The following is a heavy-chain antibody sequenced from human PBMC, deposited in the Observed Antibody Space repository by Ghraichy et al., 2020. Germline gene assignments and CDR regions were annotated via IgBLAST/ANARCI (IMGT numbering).Heavy chain of an antibody. Sequence: GGSLRLSCAASGFTFSDYYMSWIRQAPGKGLEWVSYISSSSSYTNYADSVKGRFTISRDNAKNSLYLQMNSLRAEDTAVYYCARKPTTNDGAWLLEYYFDYWGQGTLVTVSS. J-gene: IGHJ4*02. CDR3: ARKPTTNDGAWLLEYYFDY. V-gene: IGHV3-11*06. D-gene: IGHD3-22*01. CDR2: ISSSSSYT. CDR1: GFTFSDYY.